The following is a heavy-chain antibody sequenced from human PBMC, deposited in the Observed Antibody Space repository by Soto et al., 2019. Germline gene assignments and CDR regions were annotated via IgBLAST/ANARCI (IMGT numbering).Heavy chain of an antibody. CDR3: ARSQTMVRGVRWFDP. Sequence: GGSLRLSCAASGFIFSSYAMSWVRQAPGKGLEWVSRINTDGSGTTYADSVKGRFTISRDDSKNTLYLQMNSLRVEDTAVYYCARSQTMVRGVRWFDPWGQGTLVTVSS. V-gene: IGHV3-23*01. CDR2: INTDGSGT. CDR1: GFIFSSYA. J-gene: IGHJ5*02. D-gene: IGHD3-10*01.